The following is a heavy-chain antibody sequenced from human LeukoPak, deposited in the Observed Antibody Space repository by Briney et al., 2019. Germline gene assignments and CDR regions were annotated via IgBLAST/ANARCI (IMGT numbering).Heavy chain of an antibody. CDR3: ARGPSPDY. CDR2: INHSGST. Sequence: SETLSLTRAVYGGSFSGYYWSWIRQPPGKGLEWIGEINHSGSTNYNPSLKSRVTISVDTSKNQFSLKLSSVTAADTAVYYCARGPSPDYWGQGTLVTVSS. V-gene: IGHV4-34*01. J-gene: IGHJ4*02. CDR1: GGSFSGYY.